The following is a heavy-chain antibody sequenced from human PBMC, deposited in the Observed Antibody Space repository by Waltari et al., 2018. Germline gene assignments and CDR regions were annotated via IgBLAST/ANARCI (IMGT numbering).Heavy chain of an antibody. V-gene: IGHV1-69-2*01. J-gene: IGHJ2*01. CDR1: GYTFTDYY. Sequence: EVQLVQSGAEVKKPGATVKISCKVSGYTFTDYYIHWVQQAPGKGLEWMGLVDPEEGETIYAGKFQGRVTITADTPTDTAYMELSSLRSEDTAVYYCATGIDDYGGNSGYWYFDLWGRGTLVTVSS. D-gene: IGHD2-21*02. CDR2: VDPEEGET. CDR3: ATGIDDYGGNSGYWYFDL.